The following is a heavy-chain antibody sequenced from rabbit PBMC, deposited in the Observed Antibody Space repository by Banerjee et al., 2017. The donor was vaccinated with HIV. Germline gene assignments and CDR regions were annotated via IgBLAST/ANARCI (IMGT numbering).Heavy chain of an antibody. CDR1: GFDFSSNA. V-gene: IGHV1S47*01. CDR2: IYTSSGST. Sequence: QEQLVESGGGLVQPEGSLTLTCKASGFDFSSNAMCWVRQAPGKGPEWIGCIYTSSGSTWYASWVNGRFTISRSTSLNTVDLEMTSLTAADTATYFCARDLAGVIGWNFNLWGQGTLVTVS. D-gene: IGHD4-1*01. CDR3: ARDLAGVIGWNFNL. J-gene: IGHJ4*01.